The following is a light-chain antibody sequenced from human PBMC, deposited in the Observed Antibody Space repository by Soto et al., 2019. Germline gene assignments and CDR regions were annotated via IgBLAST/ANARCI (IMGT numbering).Light chain of an antibody. CDR3: QQSDATPYT. CDR1: EDINNF. J-gene: IGKJ2*01. CDR2: TVF. V-gene: IGKV1-39*01. Sequence: DLQMTQSPSSLSASVGDRVTITCRASEDINNFLNWYQQKPGKAPKLLISTVFILESGVPSRFSGSGSGTDFTLAISSLQPEDFATYYCQQSDATPYTFGQGTKLVIK.